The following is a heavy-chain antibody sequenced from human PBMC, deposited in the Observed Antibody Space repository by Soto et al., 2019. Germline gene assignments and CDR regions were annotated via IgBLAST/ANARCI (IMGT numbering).Heavy chain of an antibody. D-gene: IGHD1-1*01. Sequence: GGSLRLSCLASGFTFSSYSMNWVRQAPGKGLEWVSYITGSGNTIYYADSVRGRFTISRDNAKNSLYLQMNSLTDEDTAVYYSARRAATGTSGSDPGGQGPRVTVS. J-gene: IGHJ5*02. V-gene: IGHV3-48*02. CDR1: GFTFSSYS. CDR2: ITGSGNTI. CDR3: ARRAATGTSGSDP.